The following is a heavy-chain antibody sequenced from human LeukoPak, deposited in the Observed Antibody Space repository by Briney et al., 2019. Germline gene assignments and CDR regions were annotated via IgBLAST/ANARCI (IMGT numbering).Heavy chain of an antibody. V-gene: IGHV4-61*01. D-gene: IGHD3-3*01. CDR2: IYYSGST. J-gene: IGHJ4*02. Sequence: SETLSLTCTVSGGSVSSGSYYWSWIRQPPGKGLEWIGYIYYSGSTNYNPSLKSRVTISVDTSKNQFSLKLSSVTAADTAVYYCASMYYDFWSGYYPPDYWGQGTLVTVSS. CDR1: GGSVSSGSYY. CDR3: ASMYYDFWSGYYPPDY.